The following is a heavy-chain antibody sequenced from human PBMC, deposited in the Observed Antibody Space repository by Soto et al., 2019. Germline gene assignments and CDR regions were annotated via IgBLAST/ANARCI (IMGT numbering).Heavy chain of an antibody. CDR2: ISNDGRGK. CDR1: GFTFTTYA. Sequence: SGGSLRLSCAASGFTFTTYAIHWVRQAPGKGLEWVAVISNDGRGKYYADSVKGRFTISRDNSKNTLYLQMNSLRSDDTAVYYCARDQCFGGGRSCYYFDFWGQETLVTESS. V-gene: IGHV3-30*04. J-gene: IGHJ4*01. D-gene: IGHD2-15*01. CDR3: ARDQCFGGGRSCYYFDF.